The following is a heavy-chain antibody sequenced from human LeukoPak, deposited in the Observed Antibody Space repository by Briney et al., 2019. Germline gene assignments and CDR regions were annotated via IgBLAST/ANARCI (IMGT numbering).Heavy chain of an antibody. Sequence: ASVKVSCKASGGTFSSYAISWVRQAPGQGLEWMGWISAYNGNTNYAQKLQGRVTMTTDTSTSTAYMELRSLRSDDTAVYYCARVPRVYYYDSSGYLGYWGQGTLVTVSS. CDR2: ISAYNGNT. CDR1: GGTFSSYA. J-gene: IGHJ4*02. D-gene: IGHD3-22*01. CDR3: ARVPRVYYYDSSGYLGY. V-gene: IGHV1-18*01.